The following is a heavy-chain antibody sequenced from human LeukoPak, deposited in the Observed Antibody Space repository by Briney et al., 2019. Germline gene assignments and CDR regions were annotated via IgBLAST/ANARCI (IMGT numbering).Heavy chain of an antibody. V-gene: IGHV3-23*01. CDR3: AKDGNYLDSSGFFIPFDH. Sequence: GGSLRLSCAASGFTFSSYAMSWVRQAPGKGLEWVSTISGNGQQRYYGDSMKGRFSVSRDNSKNTLYLQMDSLRADDSALYYCAKDGNYLDSSGFFIPFDHWGQGTLVTVSS. CDR1: GFTFSSYA. J-gene: IGHJ4*02. D-gene: IGHD3-22*01. CDR2: ISGNGQQR.